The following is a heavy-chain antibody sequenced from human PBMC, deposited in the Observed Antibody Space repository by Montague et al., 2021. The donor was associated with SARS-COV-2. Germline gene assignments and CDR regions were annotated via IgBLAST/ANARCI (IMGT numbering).Heavy chain of an antibody. V-gene: IGHV4-4*02. J-gene: IGHJ6*02. D-gene: IGHD3-10*01. CDR2: IYHSGST. CDR1: GGSISSSNW. Sequence: SETLSLTCAVSGGSISSSNWWSWARQPPGKGLEWIGEIYHSGSTNYNPSLKSRVTISVDKSKNQFSLKLSSVTAADTAVYYCARVHPLWLGELLLDYYYYYGMDVWGQGTTVTVSS. CDR3: ARVHPLWLGELLLDYYYYYGMDV.